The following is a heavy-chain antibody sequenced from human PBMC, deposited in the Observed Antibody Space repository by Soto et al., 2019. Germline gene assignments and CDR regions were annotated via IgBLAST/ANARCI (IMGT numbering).Heavy chain of an antibody. V-gene: IGHV1-3*01. Sequence: ASVKVSCKASGYTLTRYSMQWVRQPPGQRPEWMGYIDAGNGYTRYSPKFQGRVTITRDRTASKAYMELSSLTCAKTAVYYSATDQRNHMDVGGQGSSVTVSS. CDR3: ATDQRNHMDV. CDR2: IDAGNGYT. D-gene: IGHD6-25*01. J-gene: IGHJ6*02. CDR1: GYTLTRYS.